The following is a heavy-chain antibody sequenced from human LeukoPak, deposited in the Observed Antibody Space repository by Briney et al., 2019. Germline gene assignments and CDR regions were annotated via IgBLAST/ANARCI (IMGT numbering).Heavy chain of an antibody. J-gene: IGHJ3*02. V-gene: IGHV5-51*01. CDR2: IYPGDSDT. Sequence: GESLKISCKGSGYSFTSYWIGWVRQMPGKGLEWMGIIYPGDSDTRYSPSFQGQVAISADKSISTAYLQWSSLKASDTAMYYCSRPSLPYYHDSSGLQGAFDIWGQGTMVTVSS. CDR1: GYSFTSYW. D-gene: IGHD3-22*01. CDR3: SRPSLPYYHDSSGLQGAFDI.